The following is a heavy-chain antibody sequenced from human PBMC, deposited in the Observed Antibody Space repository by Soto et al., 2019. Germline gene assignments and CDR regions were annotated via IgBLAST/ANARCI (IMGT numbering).Heavy chain of an antibody. D-gene: IGHD2-21*01. V-gene: IGHV4-59*11. CDR1: GGSITTHY. CDR2: IYHSGNT. CDR3: ARVGGDCSGNYLEAIDC. Sequence: SETLSLTCTVSGGSITTHYWSWIRQTPGQGLEWIGNIYHSGNTNYNPSLKSRVIMSVDRAKNQFSLRLSSVTAADAAIYYCARVGGDCSGNYLEAIDCWGQGALVTVSS. J-gene: IGHJ4*02.